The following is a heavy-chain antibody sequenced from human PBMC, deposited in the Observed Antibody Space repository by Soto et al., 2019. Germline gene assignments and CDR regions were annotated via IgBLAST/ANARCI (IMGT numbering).Heavy chain of an antibody. Sequence: EVQLVESGGGLVKPGGSLRLSCAASGFTFSSYSMNWVRQAPGKGLEWVSSISSSSSYIYYADSVKGRFTISRDNAQNSLHLQMNSLRAEDTAVYYCARVRSLYSSDVWGKGTTVTVSS. CDR3: ARVRSLYSSDV. CDR2: ISSSSSYI. D-gene: IGHD4-4*01. J-gene: IGHJ6*04. CDR1: GFTFSSYS. V-gene: IGHV3-21*01.